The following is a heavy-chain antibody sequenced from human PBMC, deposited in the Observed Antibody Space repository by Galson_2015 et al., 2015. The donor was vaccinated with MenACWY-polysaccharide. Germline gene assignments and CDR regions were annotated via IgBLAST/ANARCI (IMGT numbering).Heavy chain of an antibody. CDR3: AKNTSQAAGSAPYYYGLDV. CDR2: ISGSGYSI. Sequence: SLRLSCAASGFTFNSYAMHWVRQAPGKGLEWVATISGSGYSIHHADSVKGRFTIARDNSKNTVFLLMNNLKAADTAVYYCAKNTSQAAGSAPYYYGLDVWGLGTTVTVSS. V-gene: IGHV3-23*01. D-gene: IGHD6-13*01. J-gene: IGHJ6*02. CDR1: GFTFNSYA.